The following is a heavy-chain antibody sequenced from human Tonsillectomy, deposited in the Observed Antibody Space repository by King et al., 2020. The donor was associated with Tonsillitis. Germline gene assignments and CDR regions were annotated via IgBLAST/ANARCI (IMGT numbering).Heavy chain of an antibody. CDR1: GFTFSSYA. V-gene: IGHV3-23*04. Sequence: VQLVESGGGLVQPGGSLRLSCAASGFTFSSYAMSWLRQAPGKGLEWVSAIGGGGGSAYYADSVKGRFTISRDNSKNTLYLQMNSLRAEDTAVYFCAKGGLGYCSSTNCYYYFDYWGQGTLVTVSS. D-gene: IGHD2-2*03. J-gene: IGHJ4*02. CDR2: IGGGGGSA. CDR3: AKGGLGYCSSTNCYYYFDY.